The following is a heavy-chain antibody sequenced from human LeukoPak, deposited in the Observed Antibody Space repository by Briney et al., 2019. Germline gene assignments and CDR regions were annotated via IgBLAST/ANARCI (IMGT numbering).Heavy chain of an antibody. CDR3: ARDLGYDGFDWPP. D-gene: IGHD5-12*01. Sequence: SETLSLTCTVSGYSINSGYYWSWIRQPPGKRLEWIGSIYYSGSTYSNPTLKSRLTISVDTSKNQISLNLTSVTAADAAVYYCARDLGYDGFDWPPWGQGTLVTVSS. J-gene: IGHJ5*02. CDR1: GYSINSGYY. CDR2: IYYSGST. V-gene: IGHV4-38-2*02.